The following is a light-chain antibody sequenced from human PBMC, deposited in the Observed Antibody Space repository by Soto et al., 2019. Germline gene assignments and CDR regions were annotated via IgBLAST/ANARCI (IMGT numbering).Light chain of an antibody. J-gene: IGKJ1*01. CDR2: GAS. CDR3: QQYGSSSWT. V-gene: IGKV3-20*01. CDR1: QSASSN. Sequence: EILMTQSPVTLSVSPGERATLSCRASQSASSNLAWYQQKPGQAPRLLIYGASSRATGIPDRFSGSGSGTDFTLTISRLEPEDFAVYYCQQYGSSSWTFGQGTKVDIK.